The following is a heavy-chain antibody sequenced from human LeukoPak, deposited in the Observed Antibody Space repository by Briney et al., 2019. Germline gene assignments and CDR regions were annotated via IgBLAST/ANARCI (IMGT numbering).Heavy chain of an antibody. CDR3: AGERPNYDILTGYDIGNWFDP. V-gene: IGHV1-69*04. Sequence: GASVKVSCKASEGTFSSYAISWVRQAPGQGLEWMGRIIPILGIANYAQKFQGRVTITADKSTSTAYMELSSLRSEDTAVYYCAGERPNYDILTGYDIGNWFDPWGQGTLVTVSS. J-gene: IGHJ5*02. CDR2: IIPILGIA. D-gene: IGHD3-9*01. CDR1: EGTFSSYA.